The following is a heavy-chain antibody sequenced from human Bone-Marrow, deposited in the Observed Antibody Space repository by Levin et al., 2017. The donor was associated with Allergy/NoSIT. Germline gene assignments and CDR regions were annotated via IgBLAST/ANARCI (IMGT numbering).Heavy chain of an antibody. D-gene: IGHD3-10*01. J-gene: IGHJ4*02. Sequence: PGGSLRLSCAASGFKFDDYAMHWVRQAPGRGREWISSISWNSVNIDYADSVKGRFTISRDNAKNSLYLQVNSLRTEDTALYYCVKDMLSFYGSRAYPNYWGQGTLVTVSS. CDR3: VKDMLSFYGSRAYPNY. V-gene: IGHV3-9*01. CDR1: GFKFDDYA. CDR2: ISWNSVNI.